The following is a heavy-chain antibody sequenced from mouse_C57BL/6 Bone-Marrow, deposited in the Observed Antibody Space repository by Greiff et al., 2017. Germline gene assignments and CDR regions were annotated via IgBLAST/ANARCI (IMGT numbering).Heavy chain of an antibody. V-gene: IGHV5-15*01. Sequence: EVKLVESGGGLVQPGGSLKLSCAASGFTFSDYGMAWVRQAPRKGPEWVAFISNLAYSIYYADTVTGRFTISRENAKNTLYLEMSSLRSEDTAMYYCARYDYDGYAMDKWGQGTSDTVSS. CDR1: GFTFSDYG. CDR3: ARYDYDGYAMDK. CDR2: ISNLAYSI. J-gene: IGHJ4*01. D-gene: IGHD2-4*01.